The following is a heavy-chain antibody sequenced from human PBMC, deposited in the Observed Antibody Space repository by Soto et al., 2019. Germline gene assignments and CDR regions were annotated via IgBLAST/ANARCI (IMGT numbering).Heavy chain of an antibody. Sequence: PSETLSLTCSVSGGSISTSRSYWAWIRQPPGKGLEWLANIFYSGSTFYNPSLASRVSVSVDTSKNEFSLKLRSVTAADTAVYYCARQPTTGDTELWFDPWGQGTLVTGSS. V-gene: IGHV4-39*01. D-gene: IGHD2-21*01. J-gene: IGHJ5*02. CDR1: GGSISTSRSY. CDR2: IFYSGST. CDR3: ARQPTTGDTELWFDP.